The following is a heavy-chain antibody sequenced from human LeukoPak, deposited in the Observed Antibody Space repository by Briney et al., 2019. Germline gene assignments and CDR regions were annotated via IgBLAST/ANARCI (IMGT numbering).Heavy chain of an antibody. J-gene: IGHJ6*02. Sequence: ETLSLTCTVSGGSIRSSYYYWGWIRQPPGKGLEWIGSIYDSGSTYYNPSLKSRVTISVDTSKNQFSLKLNSVTAADTAVYYCARRRSSGWAYYYYYYYGMDVWGQGTTVTVSS. V-gene: IGHV4-39*01. D-gene: IGHD6-19*01. CDR2: IYDSGST. CDR3: ARRRSSGWAYYYYYYYGMDV. CDR1: GGSIRSSYYY.